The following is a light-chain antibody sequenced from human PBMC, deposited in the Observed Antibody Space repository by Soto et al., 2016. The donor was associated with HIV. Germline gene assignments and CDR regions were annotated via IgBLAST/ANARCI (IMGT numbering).Light chain of an antibody. J-gene: IGKJ4*01. Sequence: DIQLTQSPSFVSASVGDRVTITCRASQSISIYLNWYQQKPGKAPKVLIYGASSLQSGVPSRFSGSGSGTDFTLTISSVQPEDFATYYCQQSYSTSRTFGGGTKVEIK. CDR2: GAS. V-gene: IGKV1-39*01. CDR1: QSISIY. CDR3: QQSYSTSRT.